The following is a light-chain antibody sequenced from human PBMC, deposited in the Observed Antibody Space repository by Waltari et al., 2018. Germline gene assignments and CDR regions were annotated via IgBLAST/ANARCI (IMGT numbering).Light chain of an antibody. Sequence: ETVLTQSPATLSLSPGERATLSCRASQNIGNDLAWYQQRPGQALRLLLYHSSARATDIPARFNGSGSGTDFTLTISSLEPEDVATYFCQQRNNWPPFTFGPGTILDIK. V-gene: IGKV3-11*01. CDR3: QQRNNWPPFT. J-gene: IGKJ3*01. CDR1: QNIGND. CDR2: HSS.